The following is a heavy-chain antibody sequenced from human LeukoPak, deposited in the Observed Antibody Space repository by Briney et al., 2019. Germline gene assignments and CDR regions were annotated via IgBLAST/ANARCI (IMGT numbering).Heavy chain of an antibody. CDR2: IYDTGST. Sequence: SETLSLTCTVSGDSIRSNNYYWGWIRQPPGKGLEWIGSIYDTGSTFYNPSLKSRVIISVDTSKNQFSLKLSSVTAADTAVYYCQSRFLEWLLDYWGQVTLVTVSS. V-gene: IGHV4-39*01. J-gene: IGHJ4*02. D-gene: IGHD3-3*01. CDR3: QSRFLEWLLDY. CDR1: GDSIRSNNYY.